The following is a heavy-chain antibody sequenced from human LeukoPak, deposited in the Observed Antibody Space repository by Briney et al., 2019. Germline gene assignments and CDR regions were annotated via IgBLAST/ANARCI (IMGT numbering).Heavy chain of an antibody. CDR1: GFTFSSYG. J-gene: IGHJ5*02. Sequence: GGSLRLSCAASGFTFSSYGMHWVRQAPGKGLEWVAFIRYDGSNKYYADSVKGRFTISRDNSKNTLYLQMKSLRAEDTAVYYCAKDHLMYVVPAAKSWFDPWGQGTLVTVSS. V-gene: IGHV3-30*02. CDR2: IRYDGSNK. CDR3: AKDHLMYVVPAAKSWFDP. D-gene: IGHD2-2*01.